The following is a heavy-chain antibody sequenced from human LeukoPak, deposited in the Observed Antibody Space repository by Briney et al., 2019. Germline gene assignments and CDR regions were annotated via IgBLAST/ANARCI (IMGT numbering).Heavy chain of an antibody. Sequence: GGSLRLSCAASGFTFRNFAMGWVRQAPGEGLEWVSSISDSGDATRYAESVKGRFTISRDNSKGTVWLQMNSLRAEDTAVYYCASAEPRGIIWHPYWGQGTLVTVSS. J-gene: IGHJ4*02. CDR2: ISDSGDAT. CDR1: GFTFRNFA. CDR3: ASAEPRGIIWHPY. V-gene: IGHV3-23*01.